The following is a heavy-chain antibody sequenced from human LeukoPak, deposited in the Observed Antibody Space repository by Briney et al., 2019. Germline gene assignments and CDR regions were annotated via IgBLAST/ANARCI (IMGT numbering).Heavy chain of an antibody. Sequence: GGSLRLSCAASGFTFSSYAMHWVRQAPGKGLEWVAVISYDGSNKYYADSVKGRFTISRDNSKNTLYLQMNSLRAEDTAVYHCAREIQQLPHYGMDVWGQGTTVTVSS. D-gene: IGHD6-13*01. CDR1: GFTFSSYA. J-gene: IGHJ6*02. V-gene: IGHV3-30*04. CDR2: ISYDGSNK. CDR3: AREIQQLPHYGMDV.